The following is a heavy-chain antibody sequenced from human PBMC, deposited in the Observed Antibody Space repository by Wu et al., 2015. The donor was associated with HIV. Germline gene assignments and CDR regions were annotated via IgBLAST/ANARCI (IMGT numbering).Heavy chain of an antibody. Sequence: QVQLVQSGAEVKKPGASVKVSCKASGYSFSDYYIHWIRQAPGQGLEWMGWINPKDGATDFARKFQGRVTMTRDTSFSTAYMNLISLTSDDTAVYYCAKGNYDFWAAHFADNWFDPGAREPWSPSPQ. J-gene: IGHJ5*02. CDR1: GYSFSDYY. D-gene: IGHD3-3*01. CDR3: AKGNYDFWAAHFADNWFDP. CDR2: INPKDGAT. V-gene: IGHV1-2*02.